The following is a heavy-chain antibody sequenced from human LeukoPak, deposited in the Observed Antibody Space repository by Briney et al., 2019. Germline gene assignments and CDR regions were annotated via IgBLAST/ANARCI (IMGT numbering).Heavy chain of an antibody. D-gene: IGHD2-2*01. CDR3: ARAYCSSSSCYRFDP. CDR1: GGSFSGYY. J-gene: IGHJ5*02. CDR2: INHSGST. Sequence: KPSETLSLTCAVYGGSFSGYYWSWIRQPPGKGLEWIGEINHSGSTNYNPSLKSRVTISVDTSKNQSSLKLSSVTAADTAVYYCARAYCSSSSCYRFDPWGQGTLVTVSS. V-gene: IGHV4-34*01.